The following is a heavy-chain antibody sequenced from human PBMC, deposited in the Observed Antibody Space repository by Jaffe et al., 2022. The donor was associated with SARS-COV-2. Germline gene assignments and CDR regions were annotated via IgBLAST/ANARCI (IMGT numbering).Heavy chain of an antibody. CDR1: GFTVSGDS. Sequence: EVQVVESGGGLIQPGGSLRLSCAVSGFTVSGDSMSWVRQAPGRGLEWVSFVFSDGRKYYADSVKGRFTISRDNSKNTLFLQMNSLRAEDTALYYCALTEKWGGRGTFDYWGQGTLVTVSS. V-gene: IGHV3-53*01. J-gene: IGHJ4*02. D-gene: IGHD1-7*01. CDR3: ALTEKWGGRGTFDY. CDR2: VFSDGRK.